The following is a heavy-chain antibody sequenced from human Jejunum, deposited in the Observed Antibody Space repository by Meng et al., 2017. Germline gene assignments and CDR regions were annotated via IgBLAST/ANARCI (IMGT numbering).Heavy chain of an antibody. Sequence: QVQLGQSGAEVKKPGASVKLSCRASGYIFINYALHWVRQAPGQRPEWLGWINAGNGNTKYSQKFQGRVLITGDTSATTAHLELSSLRTEDTATYYCARAYISPRGTFYFDYWGQGTLVTVSS. J-gene: IGHJ4*02. V-gene: IGHV1-3*01. D-gene: IGHD1-1*01. CDR3: ARAYISPRGTFYFDY. CDR1: GYIFINYA. CDR2: INAGNGNT.